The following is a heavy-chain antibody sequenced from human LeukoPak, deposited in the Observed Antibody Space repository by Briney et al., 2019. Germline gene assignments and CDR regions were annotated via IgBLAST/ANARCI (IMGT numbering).Heavy chain of an antibody. CDR2: IYYSGST. V-gene: IGHV4-31*03. J-gene: IGHJ6*03. D-gene: IGHD3-10*01. Sequence: SQTLSLTCTVSGGSISSGGYYWSWIRQHPGKGLEWIGYIYYSGSTYYNPSLKSRVTISVDTSKNQFSLKLSSVTAADTAVYYCARTYYYGSGSFEKDYYYYMDVWGKGTTVTVSS. CDR1: GGSISSGGYY. CDR3: ARTYYYGSGSFEKDYYYYMDV.